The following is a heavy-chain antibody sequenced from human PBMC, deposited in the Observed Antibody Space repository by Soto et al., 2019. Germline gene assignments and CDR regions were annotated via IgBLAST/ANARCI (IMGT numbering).Heavy chain of an antibody. Sequence: SVKVSCKASGGTFSSYAISWVRQAPGQGLEWMGGIIPIFGTANYAQKFQGRVTITADESTSTAYMELSSLRSEDMAAYYCARDGSVEVGGYFFDSWGQGTLVTVSS. CDR1: GGTFSSYA. D-gene: IGHD2-21*01. V-gene: IGHV1-69*13. CDR3: ARDGSVEVGGYFFDS. CDR2: IIPIFGTA. J-gene: IGHJ4*02.